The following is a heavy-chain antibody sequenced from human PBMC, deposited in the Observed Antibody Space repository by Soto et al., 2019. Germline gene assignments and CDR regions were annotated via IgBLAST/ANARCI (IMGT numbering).Heavy chain of an antibody. CDR2: ISSNGGST. J-gene: IGHJ4*02. CDR1: GFTFSSYA. Sequence: VQLVESGGGLVQPGGSLRLSCAASGFTFSSYAMHWVRQAPGKGLEYVSAISSNGGSTYYANSVKGRFTISRDNSKNTLYLQMGSLRAEDMAVYYRASSRVATTLDYWGQGTLVTVSS. V-gene: IGHV3-64*01. D-gene: IGHD5-12*01. CDR3: ASSRVATTLDY.